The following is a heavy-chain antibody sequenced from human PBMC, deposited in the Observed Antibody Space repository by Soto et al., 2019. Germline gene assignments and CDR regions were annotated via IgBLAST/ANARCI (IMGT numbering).Heavy chain of an antibody. J-gene: IGHJ3*01. CDR3: ARDGSPYGEPHDAFDV. CDR1: GFTFSDYS. V-gene: IGHV3-30-3*01. Sequence: PGGSLRLACAASGFTFSDYSLHWVRQAPGKGLQWVALISYDGNKKDYADSVNGRFSVSRDNSRNTLYLQVNSPRPEDTAVYYCARDGSPYGEPHDAFDVWGQGTLVTVSS. CDR2: ISYDGNKK. D-gene: IGHD4-17*01.